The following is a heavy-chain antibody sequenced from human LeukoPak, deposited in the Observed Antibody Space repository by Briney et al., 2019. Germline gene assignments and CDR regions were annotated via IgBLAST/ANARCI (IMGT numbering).Heavy chain of an antibody. V-gene: IGHV1-2*02. CDR3: ARLLLEWSQNHDN. Sequence: ASVKVSCKASGYTFTGYYMHWVRQAPGQGLEWMGWVNGNTGGTSYPQKFQGRVTMTRDTSISTAYMELTRLTSDDTAVNYCARLLLEWSQNHDNWGQGTLVTVSS. J-gene: IGHJ4*02. CDR2: VNGNTGGT. D-gene: IGHD3-3*01. CDR1: GYTFTGYY.